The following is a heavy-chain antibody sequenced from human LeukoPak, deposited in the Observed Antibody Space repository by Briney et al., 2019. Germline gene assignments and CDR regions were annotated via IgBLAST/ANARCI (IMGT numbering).Heavy chain of an antibody. D-gene: IGHD3-10*01. CDR3: VRHGGSGSYYALDY. J-gene: IGHJ4*02. V-gene: IGHV4-4*09. CDR1: GGSISSYY. CDR2: IYTSGST. Sequence: TSETLSLTCTVSGGSISSYYWSWIRQPPGKGLEWIGYIYTSGSTNYNPSLKSRVTISVDTSKSQFSLKLSSVTAADTAVYYCVRHGGSGSYYALDYWAREPWSPSPQ.